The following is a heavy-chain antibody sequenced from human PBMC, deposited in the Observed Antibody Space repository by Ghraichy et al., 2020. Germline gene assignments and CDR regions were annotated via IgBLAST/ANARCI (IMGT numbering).Heavy chain of an antibody. Sequence: SETLSLTCNVSASSISSGYFWGWSRPPPGKGLEWIGSLHHSGSTYQNPSVKSRVTISGDTSTNKFSLKLTSVTAADTAVYFCARHNYDSVWGRNLRGGLFDIWGQGTMVSVAS. V-gene: IGHV4-38-2*02. CDR2: LHHSGST. D-gene: IGHD3-16*01. J-gene: IGHJ3*02. CDR1: ASSISSGYF. CDR3: ARHNYDSVWGRNLRGGLFDI.